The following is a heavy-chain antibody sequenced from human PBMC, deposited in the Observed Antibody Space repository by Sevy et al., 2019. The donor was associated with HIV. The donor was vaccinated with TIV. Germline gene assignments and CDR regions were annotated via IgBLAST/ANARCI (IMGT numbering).Heavy chain of an antibody. D-gene: IGHD3-10*01. CDR3: ARYFYGSGSYYGRSAFDI. V-gene: IGHV3-7*01. J-gene: IGHJ3*02. CDR1: GFTFSSYW. CDR2: IKQDGSEK. Sequence: GSLRLSCAASGFTFSSYWMSWVRQAPGKGLEWVANIKQDGSEKYYVDSVKGRFTISRDNAKNSLYLQMNSLRAEDTAVYYCARYFYGSGSYYGRSAFDIWGQGTMVTV.